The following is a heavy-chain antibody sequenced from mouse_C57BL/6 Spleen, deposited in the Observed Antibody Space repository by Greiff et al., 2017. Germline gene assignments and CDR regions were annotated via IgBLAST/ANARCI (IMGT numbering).Heavy chain of an antibody. Sequence: VQLQQSGAELARPGASVKLSCKASGYTFTSYGISWVKQRTGLGLEWIGEIYPRSGNTYYNGKFKGRATLTADNSASTTYMEIRSLTSEDSAVFFCARKELYSKAAMDDWGQGTSVTVSS. CDR3: ARKELYSKAAMDD. CDR1: GYTFTSYG. CDR2: IYPRSGNT. V-gene: IGHV1-81*01. D-gene: IGHD2-5*01. J-gene: IGHJ4*01.